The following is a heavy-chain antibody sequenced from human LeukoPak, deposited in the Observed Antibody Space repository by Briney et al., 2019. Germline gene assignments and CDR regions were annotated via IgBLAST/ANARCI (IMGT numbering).Heavy chain of an antibody. Sequence: GGSLRLSCATSGFTVSSNYMSWVRQAPGKELEWVSVIYSGGSTYYADSVKGRFTISRDNSKNTLYLQMNSLRAEDTAVYYCARGEGYSYGFDYWGQGTLVTVSS. CDR2: IYSGGST. CDR1: GFTVSSNY. CDR3: ARGEGYSYGFDY. V-gene: IGHV3-53*01. D-gene: IGHD5-18*01. J-gene: IGHJ4*02.